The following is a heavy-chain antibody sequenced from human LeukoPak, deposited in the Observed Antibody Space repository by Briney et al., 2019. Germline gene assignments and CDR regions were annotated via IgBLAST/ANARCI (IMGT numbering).Heavy chain of an antibody. CDR2: TFYRSKWYY. CDR1: GDSFSSNDAA. Sequence: SQTLSLTCGISGDSFSSNDAAWSWIRQSPSRGLEWLGRTFYRSKWYYDYAPSVRSRITINPDTSKSQFSLQLGSVTPEDTAVYYCAREVAIVRGVRNWFDSWGPGILVTVSS. D-gene: IGHD3-10*01. J-gene: IGHJ5*01. V-gene: IGHV6-1*01. CDR3: AREVAIVRGVRNWFDS.